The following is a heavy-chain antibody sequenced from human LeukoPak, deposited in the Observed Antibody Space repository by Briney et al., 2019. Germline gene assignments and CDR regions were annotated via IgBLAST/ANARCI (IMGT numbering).Heavy chain of an antibody. Sequence: GGSLRLSCAPSGFTLDFYAMSWVRQAPGKGLEWVSAVSRFGGAPYYADSAKGRFTISRDNSNNTVYLQMNSLRVGDTALYYCVKHVGSRWSNNRFDPWGQGTLVTVS. J-gene: IGHJ5*02. V-gene: IGHV3-23*01. CDR2: VSRFGGAP. CDR3: VKHVGSRWSNNRFDP. D-gene: IGHD6-13*01. CDR1: GFTLDFYA.